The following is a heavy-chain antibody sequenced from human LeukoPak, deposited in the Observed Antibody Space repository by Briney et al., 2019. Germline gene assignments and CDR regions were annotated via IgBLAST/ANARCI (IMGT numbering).Heavy chain of an antibody. CDR2: INPNSGGT. D-gene: IGHD6-13*01. J-gene: IGHJ4*02. CDR3: ARIAPSSWKPFDY. Sequence: ASVKVSCEASGYTFTGYYMHWVRQAPGQGLEWMGWINPNSGGTNYAQKFQGRVTMTRDTSISTAYMELSRLRSDDTAVYYCARIAPSSWKPFDYWGQGTLVTVSS. CDR1: GYTFTGYY. V-gene: IGHV1-2*02.